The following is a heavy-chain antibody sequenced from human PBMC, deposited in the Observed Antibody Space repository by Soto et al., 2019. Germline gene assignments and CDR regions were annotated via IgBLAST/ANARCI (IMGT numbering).Heavy chain of an antibody. V-gene: IGHV4-59*01. Sequence: SETLSLTCTVSGGSISSYCWSWIRQPPGKGMEWIGYIYYNGSTNYNPSLKSRVAISVDTSKNQFSLKLSSVTAADTAVYYCARDRPARASGYPLSPPYYYYVMDVWGQGTTVTVSS. CDR3: ARDRPARASGYPLSPPYYYYVMDV. CDR1: GGSISSYC. J-gene: IGHJ6*02. CDR2: IYYNGST. D-gene: IGHD5-12*01.